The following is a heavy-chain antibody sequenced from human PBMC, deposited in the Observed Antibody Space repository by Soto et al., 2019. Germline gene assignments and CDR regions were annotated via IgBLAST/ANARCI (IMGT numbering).Heavy chain of an antibody. V-gene: IGHV4-59*08. J-gene: IGHJ4*02. D-gene: IGHD1-26*01. CDR1: GGSISSYY. CDR2: IYYSGST. Sequence: QVQLQESGPGLVKPSETLSLTCTVSGGSISSYYWSWIRQPPGKGLEWIGYIYYSGSTNYNPSLNSRATKSVDTSNNQFSLKLSSVTAADTAVYYCASRWGAAFDYWGQGTLVTVSS. CDR3: ASRWGAAFDY.